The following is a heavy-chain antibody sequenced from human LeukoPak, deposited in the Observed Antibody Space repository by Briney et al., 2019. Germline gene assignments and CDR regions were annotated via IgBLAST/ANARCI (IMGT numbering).Heavy chain of an antibody. CDR2: FDPEDGET. CDR1: GYTLTELS. D-gene: IGHD3-3*01. V-gene: IGHV1-24*01. CDR3: ATTGPNTLDYDFWSGYFRY. J-gene: IGHJ4*02. Sequence: ASVKVSCKVSGYTLTELSMHWVRQAPGKGLEWMGGFDPEDGETIYAQKFRGRVTMTEDTSTDTAYMELSSLRSEDTAVYYCATTGPNTLDYDFWSGYFRYWGQGTLVTVSS.